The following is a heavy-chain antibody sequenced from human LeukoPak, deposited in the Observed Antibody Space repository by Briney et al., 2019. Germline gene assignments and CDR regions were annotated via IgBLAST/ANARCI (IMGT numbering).Heavy chain of an antibody. CDR2: INTNTGNP. CDR1: GYTFTSYA. D-gene: IGHD6-13*01. CDR3: ASLVLRAAGRDASDI. V-gene: IGHV7-4-1*02. Sequence: ASVKLSCKASGYTFTSYAMNWVRQAPGQGLEWMGGINTNTGNPTYAQGLTGRFLVPLDTSVSTAYLQIRSLKAEDTAVYYCASLVLRAAGRDASDIWGQGTMVTASS. J-gene: IGHJ3*02.